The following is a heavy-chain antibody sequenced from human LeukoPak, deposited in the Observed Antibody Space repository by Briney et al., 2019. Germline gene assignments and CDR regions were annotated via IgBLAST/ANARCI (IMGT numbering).Heavy chain of an antibody. CDR3: AKDRGGLWLFDY. V-gene: IGHV3-23*01. CDR2: ISISGGST. J-gene: IGHJ4*02. CDR1: GFIFSNYG. D-gene: IGHD4/OR15-4a*01. Sequence: GGSLRLSCAASGFIFSNYGMSWVRQAPGEGLEWVSAISISGGSTYYANSVKGRFTISRDNIKNTLYLQMNSLRAEDTAVYYCAKDRGGLWLFDYWGQGTLVTVSS.